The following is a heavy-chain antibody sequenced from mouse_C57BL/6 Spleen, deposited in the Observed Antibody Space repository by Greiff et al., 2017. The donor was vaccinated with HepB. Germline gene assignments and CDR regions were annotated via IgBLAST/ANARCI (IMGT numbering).Heavy chain of an antibody. CDR2: IDPEDGET. Sequence: EVQLQQSGAELVKPGASVKLSCTASGFNIKDYYMHWVKQRTEQGLEWIGRIDPEDGETKYAPKFQGKATITADTSSNTAYLQLSSLTSEDTAVYYCARSPQLLTTVVATGYFDVWGTGTTVTVSS. CDR3: ARSPQLLTTVVATGYFDV. V-gene: IGHV14-2*01. CDR1: GFNIKDYY. J-gene: IGHJ1*03. D-gene: IGHD1-1*01.